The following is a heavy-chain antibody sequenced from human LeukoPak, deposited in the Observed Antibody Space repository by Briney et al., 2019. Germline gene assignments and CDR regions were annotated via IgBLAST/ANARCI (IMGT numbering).Heavy chain of an antibody. J-gene: IGHJ3*02. Sequence: SETLSLTCNVSGGSINISSYYWGWIRQPPGKGLEWIGSIYYSGNTYYNPSLKSRVTISVDTSKNQFSLKLSSVTAADTAVYYCARGQRYWGSGWYFGAFDIWGQGTMVTVSS. D-gene: IGHD6-19*01. V-gene: IGHV4-39*01. CDR1: GGSINISSYY. CDR2: IYYSGNT. CDR3: ARGQRYWGSGWYFGAFDI.